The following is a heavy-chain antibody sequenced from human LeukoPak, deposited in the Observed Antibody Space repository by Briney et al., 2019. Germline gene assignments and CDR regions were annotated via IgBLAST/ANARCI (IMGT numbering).Heavy chain of an antibody. CDR2: IYHSGRT. CDR1: GYSISSGYY. D-gene: IGHD6-13*01. CDR3: AREGDSSSVEWFDP. V-gene: IGHV4-38-2*02. J-gene: IGHJ5*02. Sequence: SETLSLTCTVSGYSISSGYYWGWIRQPPGKGLEWIGSIYHSGRTYYNPSLKSRVTISVDTSKNQFSLKLSSVTAADTAVYYCAREGDSSSVEWFDPWGQGTLVTVSS.